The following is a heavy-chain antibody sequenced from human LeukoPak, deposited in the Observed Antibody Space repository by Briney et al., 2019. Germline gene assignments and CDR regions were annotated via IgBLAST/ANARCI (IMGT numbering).Heavy chain of an antibody. CDR1: GGSISSYY. D-gene: IGHD1-1*01. Sequence: PSETLSLTCTVSGGSISSYYWTWVRQPAGKGLEWIGRIYTSGGTNYNPSLKSRVTMSVDTSENRSSLKLTSVTAADTAVYYCARAPSYNSARLDVWGQGTTVTVSS. CDR2: IYTSGGT. J-gene: IGHJ6*02. CDR3: ARAPSYNSARLDV. V-gene: IGHV4-4*07.